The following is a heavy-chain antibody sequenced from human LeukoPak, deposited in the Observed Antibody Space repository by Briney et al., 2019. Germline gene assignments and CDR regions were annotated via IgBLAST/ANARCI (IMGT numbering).Heavy chain of an antibody. V-gene: IGHV3-7*01. Sequence: PGGSLRLSCAASGFTFSSYWMGWVRQAPGKGLEWVANIKQDGSEKYYVDSVKGRFTISRDNAKNSLYLQMNSLGAEDTAVYYCSLGMGSTWYGNNFDYWGQGTLVTVSS. CDR1: GFTFSSYW. CDR2: IKQDGSEK. CDR3: SLGMGSTWYGNNFDY. D-gene: IGHD6-13*01. J-gene: IGHJ4*02.